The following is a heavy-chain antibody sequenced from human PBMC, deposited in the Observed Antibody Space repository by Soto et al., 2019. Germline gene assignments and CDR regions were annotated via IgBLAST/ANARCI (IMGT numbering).Heavy chain of an antibody. V-gene: IGHV3-23*01. CDR2: ISGGGGST. D-gene: IGHD6-19*01. J-gene: IGHJ4*02. Sequence: GGSLRLSCAASGFTFSSYAMSWVRQAPGKGLEWVSAISGGGGSTYYADSVKGRFTISRDNSKNTLFLQMNSLRADDTAVYYCGRSSSGWYLLDYWGQGTLVTVSS. CDR3: GRSSSGWYLLDY. CDR1: GFTFSSYA.